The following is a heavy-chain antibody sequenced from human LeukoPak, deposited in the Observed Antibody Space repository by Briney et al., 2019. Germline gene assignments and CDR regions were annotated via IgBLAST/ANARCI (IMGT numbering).Heavy chain of an antibody. CDR2: ISSSSSYK. Sequence: RSGGSPRLSCAASGFTFSSYSMNWVRQAPGKGLEWVSIISSSSSYKYYADSVKGRFTISRDNAKNSLYLQMNSLRAEDTAVYYCARDLPGLAVAAADYWGQGTLVTVSS. J-gene: IGHJ4*02. CDR3: ARDLPGLAVAAADY. CDR1: GFTFSSYS. V-gene: IGHV3-21*01. D-gene: IGHD6-19*01.